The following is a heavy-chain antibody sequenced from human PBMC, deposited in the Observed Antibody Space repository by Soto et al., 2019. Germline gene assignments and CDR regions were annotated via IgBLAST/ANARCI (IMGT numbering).Heavy chain of an antibody. J-gene: IGHJ4*02. D-gene: IGHD6-19*01. CDR1: GGTFSSYA. CDR2: IIPIFGTA. Sequence: SVKVSCKASGGTFSSYAISWVRQAPGQGLEWMGGIIPIFGTANYAQKFQGRVTITADESTSTAYMELSSLRSEDTAVYYCARVFSGYSSGPLGYWGQGTLVTSPQ. V-gene: IGHV1-69*13. CDR3: ARVFSGYSSGPLGY.